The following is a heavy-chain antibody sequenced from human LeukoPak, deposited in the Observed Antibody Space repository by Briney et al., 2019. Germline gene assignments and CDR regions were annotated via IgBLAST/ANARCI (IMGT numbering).Heavy chain of an antibody. J-gene: IGHJ4*02. V-gene: IGHV1-2*02. Sequence: GASVKVSCKASGYTFTGYYMHWVRQAPGQGLEWTGWINPNSGGTNYAQKFQGRVTMTRDTSISTAYMELSRLRSDDTAVYYCAVEYSGYEEGFDYWGQGTLVTVSS. CDR2: INPNSGGT. D-gene: IGHD5-12*01. CDR1: GYTFTGYY. CDR3: AVEYSGYEEGFDY.